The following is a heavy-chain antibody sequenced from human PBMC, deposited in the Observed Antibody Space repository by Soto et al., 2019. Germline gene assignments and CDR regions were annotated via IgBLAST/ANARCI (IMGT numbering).Heavy chain of an antibody. D-gene: IGHD2-2*01. V-gene: IGHV3-74*01. J-gene: IGHJ4*02. CDR1: GFTFSSYW. CDR3: ARDVCSSTSCYASDY. Sequence: GGSLRLSCAASGFTFSSYWMHWVRQAPGKGLVWVSRINSDGSSTSYADSVKGRFTISRDNAKNTLYLQMNSLRAEDTAVYYCARDVCSSTSCYASDYWGQGTLVTVSS. CDR2: INSDGSST.